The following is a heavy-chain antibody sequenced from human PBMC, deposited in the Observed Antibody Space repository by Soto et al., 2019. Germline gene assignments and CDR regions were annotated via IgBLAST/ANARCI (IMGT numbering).Heavy chain of an antibody. D-gene: IGHD3-10*01. V-gene: IGHV3-30*03. Sequence: LVESGGGVVQPGGSLRLSCAASAFTFRSYGMHWVRQAPGKGLEWVAVISYDGTNKYYADSVKGRFTISRDNSKNTLYLQMNSLRGEDTAVYYCIRSGNSHSFDYYYNMDVWSQGTTVTVSS. CDR1: AFTFRSYG. CDR3: IRSGNSHSFDYYYNMDV. J-gene: IGHJ6*02. CDR2: ISYDGTNK.